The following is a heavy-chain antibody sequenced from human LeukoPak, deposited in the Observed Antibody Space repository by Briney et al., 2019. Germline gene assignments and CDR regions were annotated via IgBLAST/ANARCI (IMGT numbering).Heavy chain of an antibody. V-gene: IGHV3-73*01. CDR2: IRSKANSYAT. CDR3: TRERDIWFGELSPLYYYYMDV. CDR1: GFTFSGSA. Sequence: GGSLKLSCAASGFTFSGSAMHWVRQASGKGLEWVGRIRSKANSYATAYAASVKGRFDISRGDSKNTAYLQMNSLKTEDTAVYYCTRERDIWFGELSPLYYYYMDVWGKGTTVTVSS. D-gene: IGHD3-10*01. J-gene: IGHJ6*03.